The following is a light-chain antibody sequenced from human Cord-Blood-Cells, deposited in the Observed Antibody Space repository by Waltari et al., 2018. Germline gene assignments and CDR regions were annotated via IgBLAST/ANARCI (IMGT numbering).Light chain of an antibody. CDR1: QSVSSSY. V-gene: IGKV3-20*01. CDR2: GAS. J-gene: IGKJ4*02. CDR3: QQYGSSQLT. Sequence: ETVLTQSPGTLSLSHGERATLSCRASQSVSSSYLAWYQQKPGKAPRLLIKGASSRATGIPDRFSGSGSGTDFTLTISRLEPKDFAVYYCQQYGSSQLTFGGGTNVEIK.